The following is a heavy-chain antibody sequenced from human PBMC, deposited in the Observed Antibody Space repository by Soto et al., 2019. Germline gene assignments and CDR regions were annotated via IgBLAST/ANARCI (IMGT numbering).Heavy chain of an antibody. Sequence: TDTLSLTCAVYGGLFSDYYWSWIRQPPGKGLEWIGEITHSGSTNYNPSLKSRVTISVDTAKNQFSLKLSSVTAADTAVYYCASAPKAEISQTVVRRHFGHLGQGTLVTVSS. V-gene: IGHV4-34*01. CDR3: ASAPKAEISQTVVRRHFGH. CDR1: GGLFSDYY. CDR2: ITHSGST. D-gene: IGHD2-15*01. J-gene: IGHJ4*02.